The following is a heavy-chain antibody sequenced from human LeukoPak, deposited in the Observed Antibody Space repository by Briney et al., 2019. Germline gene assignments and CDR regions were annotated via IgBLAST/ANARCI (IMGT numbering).Heavy chain of an antibody. CDR3: ARGPPYGGYVNY. CDR2: INPSGGST. V-gene: IGHV1-46*01. Sequence: EWMGMINPSGGSTTYAQKFQGRVTLTRDTSTSTVYMELSSLRSEDTAVYHCARGPPYGGYVNYWGQGTLVTVSS. J-gene: IGHJ4*02. D-gene: IGHD5-12*01.